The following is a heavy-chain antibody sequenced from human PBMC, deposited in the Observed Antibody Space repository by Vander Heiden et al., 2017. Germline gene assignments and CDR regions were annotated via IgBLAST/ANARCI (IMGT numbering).Heavy chain of an antibody. Sequence: QITLKESGPTLVKPTQPLTLTCTFSGFSLSTRGVGVGWIRQPPGKALEWLARIYWDDDKRYSPSLKSRLSITKDTSKNQVVLTVTNMDPVDTATYYCAHAYSSSPGGWFDPWGQGTLVTVSS. D-gene: IGHD6-19*01. CDR1: GFSLSTRGVG. J-gene: IGHJ5*02. CDR3: AHAYSSSPGGWFDP. V-gene: IGHV2-5*02. CDR2: IYWDDDK.